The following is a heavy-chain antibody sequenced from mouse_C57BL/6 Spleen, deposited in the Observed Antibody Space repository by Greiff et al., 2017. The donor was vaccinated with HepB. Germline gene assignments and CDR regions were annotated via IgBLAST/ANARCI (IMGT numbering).Heavy chain of an antibody. CDR2: FHPYNDDT. CDR1: GYTFTTYP. Sequence: VQGVESGAELVKPGASVKMSCKASGYTFTTYPIEWMKQNHGKSLEWIGNFHPYNDDTKYNEKFKGKATLTVEKSSSTVYLELSRLTSDDSAVYYFARHGSSYGDYAMDYWGQGTSVTVSS. J-gene: IGHJ4*01. V-gene: IGHV1-47*01. D-gene: IGHD1-1*01. CDR3: ARHGSSYGDYAMDY.